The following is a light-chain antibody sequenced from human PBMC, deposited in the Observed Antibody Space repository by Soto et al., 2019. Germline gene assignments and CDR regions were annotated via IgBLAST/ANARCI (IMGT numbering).Light chain of an antibody. CDR2: DTS. CDR1: QDLNNY. J-gene: IGKJ2*01. V-gene: IGKV1-33*01. Sequence: DIQMTQSPSSLSASVGDRVSITCQASQDLNNYLNWYQQKPGKAPRLLIYDTSNLEIGVPSRFGGSGSGTKFTFTIIGLQPEDVGTYYCQQYNRVPYTFGQGTRLEMK. CDR3: QQYNRVPYT.